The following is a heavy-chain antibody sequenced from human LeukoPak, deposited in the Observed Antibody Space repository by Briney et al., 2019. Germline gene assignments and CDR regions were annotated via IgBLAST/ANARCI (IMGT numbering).Heavy chain of an antibody. Sequence: HPGGSLRPSCAASGFTFIIYAISSVRQPPGKWLEWVSCVSGSGTSTYYADSVKGRFTISRDNSKNTLFLQMNSLRAEDTAVYYCTKRPVVVITTPYFDYWGQGTLVTVSS. CDR1: GFTFIIYA. CDR2: VSGSGTST. J-gene: IGHJ4*02. V-gene: IGHV3-23*01. D-gene: IGHD3-22*01. CDR3: TKRPVVVITTPYFDY.